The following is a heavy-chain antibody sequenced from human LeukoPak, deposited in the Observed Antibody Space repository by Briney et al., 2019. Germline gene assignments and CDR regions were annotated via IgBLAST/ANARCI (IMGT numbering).Heavy chain of an antibody. J-gene: IGHJ6*02. D-gene: IGHD6-13*01. CDR2: IYSGGST. CDR3: ARDMSAAAAGDYYYYGMDV. Sequence: GGSLRLSCAVSGITLSNYGMSWVRQAPGKGLEWVSVIYSGGSTYYADSVKGRFTISRDNSKNTLYLQMNSLRAEDTAVYYCARDMSAAAAGDYYYYGMDVWGQGTTVTVSS. CDR1: GITLSNYG. V-gene: IGHV3-66*01.